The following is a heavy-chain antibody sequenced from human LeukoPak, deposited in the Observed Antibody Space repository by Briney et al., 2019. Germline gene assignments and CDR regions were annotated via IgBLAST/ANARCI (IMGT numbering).Heavy chain of an antibody. CDR1: GGSISSGSYS. D-gene: IGHD4-17*01. V-gene: IGHV4-30-2*01. J-gene: IGHJ4*02. CDR3: ATYFYGEYGSYYFDY. CDR2: IYHSGTT. Sequence: PSETLSLTCAVSGGSISSGSYSWNWIRQPPGKGLEWIGHIYHSGTTSYNPSLRSRVTISVDTSKNQFSLKLSSVTAADTAVYYCATYFYGEYGSYYFDYWGQGTLVTVSS.